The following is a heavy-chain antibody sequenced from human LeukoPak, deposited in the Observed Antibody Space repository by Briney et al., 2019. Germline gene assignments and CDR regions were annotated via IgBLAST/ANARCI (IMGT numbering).Heavy chain of an antibody. J-gene: IGHJ4*02. CDR1: GYTFTRNT. CDR3: VTNFDSSGYFGY. V-gene: IGHV7-4-1*01. CDR2: VNTNTGNP. D-gene: IGHD3-22*01. Sequence: ASVKVSCKASGYTFTRNTINWVRQPPGQGLGLMGWVNTNTGNPTYAQGFTGRFVFSSETSVSTAYLQIGSLKGEDTAVYYCVTNFDSSGYFGYWGQGTLVTVSS.